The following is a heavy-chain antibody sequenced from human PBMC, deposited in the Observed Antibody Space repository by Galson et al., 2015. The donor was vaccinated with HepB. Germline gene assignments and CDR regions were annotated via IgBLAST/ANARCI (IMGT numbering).Heavy chain of an antibody. J-gene: IGHJ3*02. V-gene: IGHV4-39*01. CDR1: GGSISSSNYY. D-gene: IGHD3-10*01. Sequence: SETLSLTCTVSGGSISSSNYYWGWIRQPPGKGLEWIGSIFYSGSTYYNPSLKSRVTISVDTSKNQFSLKLSSVTAADTAVYYCARRVWFGELLGAFDIWGQGTMVTVSS. CDR3: ARRVWFGELLGAFDI. CDR2: IFYSGST.